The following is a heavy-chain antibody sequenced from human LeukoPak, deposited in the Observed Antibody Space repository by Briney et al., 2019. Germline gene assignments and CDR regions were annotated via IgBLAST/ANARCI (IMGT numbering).Heavy chain of an antibody. CDR3: AGHVRILRFLEWLSYFDY. V-gene: IGHV4-34*01. J-gene: IGHJ4*02. CDR1: GGSFSGYY. D-gene: IGHD3-3*01. CDR2: INHSGST. Sequence: SETLSLTCAVYGGSFSGYYWSWIRQPPGKGLEWIGEINHSGSTNYNPSPKSRVTISVDTSKNQFSLKLSSVTAADTAVYYCAGHVRILRFLEWLSYFDYWGQGTLVTVSS.